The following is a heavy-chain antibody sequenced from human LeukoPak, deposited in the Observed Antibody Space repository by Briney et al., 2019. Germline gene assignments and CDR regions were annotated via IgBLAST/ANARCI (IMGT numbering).Heavy chain of an antibody. V-gene: IGHV3-23*01. CDR1: GFIFNNYA. CDR3: AKSRSSGSSSSNY. Sequence: GGSQRLSCAASGFIFNNYALSWVRQAPGKGLEWVSSISGSGDSTYYADSVKGRFTISRDNSNNTLFLQMNSLRAEDTALYYCAKSRSSGSSSSNYWGQGTLVTASS. J-gene: IGHJ4*02. D-gene: IGHD6-13*01. CDR2: ISGSGDST.